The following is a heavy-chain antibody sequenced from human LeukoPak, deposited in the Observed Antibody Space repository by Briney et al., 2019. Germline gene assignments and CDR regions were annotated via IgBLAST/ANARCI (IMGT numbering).Heavy chain of an antibody. CDR2: IIPIFGTA. CDR1: GGTFSSYA. J-gene: IGHJ6*02. Sequence: SVKVSCKASGGTFSSYAISWVRQAPGQGLEWMGGIIPIFGTAYYAQKFQGRVTITADESTSTAYMELSSLRSEDTAVYYCASAASPGITGTTYYYYGMDVWGQGTTVTVSS. V-gene: IGHV1-69*13. CDR3: ASAASPGITGTTYYYYGMDV. D-gene: IGHD1-7*01.